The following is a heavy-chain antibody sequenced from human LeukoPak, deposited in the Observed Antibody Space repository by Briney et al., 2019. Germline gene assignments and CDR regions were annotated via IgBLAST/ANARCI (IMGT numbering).Heavy chain of an antibody. CDR1: GGSISSYY. J-gene: IGHJ4*02. CDR3: ARTYYSYPLDY. CDR2: IYYSGST. D-gene: IGHD3-10*01. V-gene: IGHV4-59*01. Sequence: SETLSLTCTVSGGSISSYYWSWIRQPPGKGLEWIGYIYYSGSTNYNPSLKSRVTISVDTSKNQFSLKLSSVTAADTAVYYCARTYYSYPLDYWGQGTLVTVSS.